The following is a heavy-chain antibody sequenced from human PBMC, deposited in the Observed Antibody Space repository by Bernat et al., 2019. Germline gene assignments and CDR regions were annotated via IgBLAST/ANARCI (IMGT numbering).Heavy chain of an antibody. Sequence: QLQLQESGPGLVKPSETLSLTCTVSGGSISSSSYYWGWIRQPPGKGLEWVSYISSSGSTIYYADSVKGRFTISRDNAKNSLYLQMNSLRAEDTAVYYCASGLANFDYWGQGTLVTVSS. D-gene: IGHD2-8*01. CDR2: ISSSGSTI. V-gene: IGHV3-11*04. CDR3: ASGLANFDY. CDR1: GGSISSSSYY. J-gene: IGHJ4*02.